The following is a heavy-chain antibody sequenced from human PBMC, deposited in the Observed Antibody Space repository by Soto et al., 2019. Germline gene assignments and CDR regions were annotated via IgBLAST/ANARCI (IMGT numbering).Heavy chain of an antibody. CDR3: ARLQRAYYDFWSGSDNWFDP. J-gene: IGHJ5*02. CDR1: GGSISSYY. V-gene: IGHV4-59*08. Sequence: LSLTCTVSGGSISSYYWSWIRQPPGKGLEWIGYIYYSGSTNYNPSLKSRVTISVDTSKNQFSLKLSSVTAADTAVYYCARLQRAYYDFWSGSDNWFDPWGQGTLVTV. D-gene: IGHD3-3*01. CDR2: IYYSGST.